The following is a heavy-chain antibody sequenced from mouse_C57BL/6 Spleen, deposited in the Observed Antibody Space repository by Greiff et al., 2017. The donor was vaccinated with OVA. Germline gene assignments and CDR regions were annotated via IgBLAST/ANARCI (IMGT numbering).Heavy chain of an antibody. D-gene: IGHD2-3*01. CDR3: ARNDGSYFDY. J-gene: IGHJ2*01. CDR1: GYTFTSYG. CDR2: IYPRSGNT. Sequence: VKLVESGAELARPGASVKLSCKASGYTFTSYGISWVKQRTGQGLEWIGEIYPRSGNTYYNEKFKGKATLTADKSSSTAYMELRSLTSEDSAVYFCARNDGSYFDYWGQGTTLTVSS. V-gene: IGHV1-81*01.